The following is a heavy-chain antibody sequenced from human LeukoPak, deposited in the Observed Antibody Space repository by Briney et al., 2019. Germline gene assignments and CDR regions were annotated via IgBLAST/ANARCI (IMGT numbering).Heavy chain of an antibody. CDR3: ARVPYDFWSGYYVAFDY. CDR1: GGSISSYY. Sequence: SETLSLTCTVSGGSISSYYWSWIRQPPGKGLEWIGRIYTSGSTNYNPSLKSRVTMSVDTSKNQFSLKPSSVTAADTAVYYCARVPYDFWSGYYVAFDYWGQGTLVTVSS. CDR2: IYTSGST. J-gene: IGHJ4*02. D-gene: IGHD3-3*01. V-gene: IGHV4-4*07.